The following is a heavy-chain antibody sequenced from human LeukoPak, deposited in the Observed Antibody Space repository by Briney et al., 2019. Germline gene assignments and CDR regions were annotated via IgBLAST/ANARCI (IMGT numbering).Heavy chain of an antibody. D-gene: IGHD1-26*01. V-gene: IGHV1-46*01. CDR2: INPAGGSA. CDR3: AGGCLWDRLIANIDY. J-gene: IGHJ4*02. CDR1: GHTFTIYY. Sequence: ASVKDSCKSTGHTFTIYYMHWLGQAPGQGLEWIGLINPAGGSASYAQKFQGRVTVTRDTSTSTVYIELRSLRSGDMGVSLRAGGCLWDRLIANIDYWGQGTLVTVSS.